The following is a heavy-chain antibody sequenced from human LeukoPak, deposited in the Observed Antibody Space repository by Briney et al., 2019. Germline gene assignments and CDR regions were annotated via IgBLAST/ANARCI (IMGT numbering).Heavy chain of an antibody. V-gene: IGHV4-38-2*02. CDR3: ARRAYSSRGYDL. CDR2: IYHSGST. D-gene: IGHD6-13*01. J-gene: IGHJ2*01. CDR1: GGSISSYY. Sequence: PSETLSLTCTVSGGSISSYYWGWIRQPPGKGLEWIGSIYHSGSTYYNPSLKSRVTISVDTSKNQFSLKLSSVTAADTAVYYCARRAYSSRGYDLWGRGTLVTVSS.